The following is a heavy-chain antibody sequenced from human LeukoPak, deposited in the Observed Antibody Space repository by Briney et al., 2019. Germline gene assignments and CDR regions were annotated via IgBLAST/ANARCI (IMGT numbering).Heavy chain of an antibody. D-gene: IGHD6-6*01. J-gene: IGHJ4*02. CDR1: GFTFSNFG. V-gene: IGHV3-23*01. CDR2: ISGSGGNM. Sequence: GWSLRLSCTATGFTFSNFGMAWVRQAPGQGLEWVSTISGSGGNMYQADSVKGRFTISRDNSRSTLYLQMNSLRAEDTAVYYCAKDAGPQQLVFFDSWGQGTLVTVSS. CDR3: AKDAGPQQLVFFDS.